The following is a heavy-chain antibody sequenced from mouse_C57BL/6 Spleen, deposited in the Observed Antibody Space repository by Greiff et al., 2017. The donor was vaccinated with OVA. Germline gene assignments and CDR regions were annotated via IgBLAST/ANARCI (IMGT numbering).Heavy chain of an antibody. Sequence: VKVVESGPGLVQPSQSLSITCTVSGFSLTSYGVHWVRQSPGKGLEWLGVIWSGGSTDYNAAFISRLSISKDNSKSQVFFKMNSLQADDTAIYYCARNEDDYSYWYFDVWGTGTTVTVSS. J-gene: IGHJ1*03. CDR3: ARNEDDYSYWYFDV. D-gene: IGHD2-4*01. CDR1: GFSLTSYG. CDR2: IWSGGST. V-gene: IGHV2-2*01.